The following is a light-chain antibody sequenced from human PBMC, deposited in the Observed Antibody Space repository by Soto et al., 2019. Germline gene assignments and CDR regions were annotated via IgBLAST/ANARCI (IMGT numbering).Light chain of an antibody. CDR3: QEYESRPRT. CDR2: DAS. J-gene: IGKJ1*01. CDR1: ETISSW. V-gene: IGKV1-5*01. Sequence: DILMTQSPSTLSASVGDRITITCRASETISSWLAWYQQKSGKAPQLLIYDASTLASGVPSRFSGSGFGTEFSLTISSLEPDDFATYYCQEYESRPRTFGPGTKLEIK.